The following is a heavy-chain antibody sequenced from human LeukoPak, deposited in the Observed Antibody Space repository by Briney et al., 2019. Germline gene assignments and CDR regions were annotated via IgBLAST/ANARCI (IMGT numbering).Heavy chain of an antibody. CDR3: ARTSAVAGPYYFAY. Sequence: SVKVSCKASGGTFSSYAISWVRQAPGQGLEWMGRIIPILGIANYAQKFQGRVTITADKSTSTAYMELSSLRSEDTAVYYCARTSAVAGPYYFAYWGQGTLVTVSS. CDR2: IIPILGIA. J-gene: IGHJ4*02. CDR1: GGTFSSYA. D-gene: IGHD6-19*01. V-gene: IGHV1-69*04.